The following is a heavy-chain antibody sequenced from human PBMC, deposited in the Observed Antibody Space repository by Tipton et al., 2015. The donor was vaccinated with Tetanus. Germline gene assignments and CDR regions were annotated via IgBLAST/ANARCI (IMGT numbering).Heavy chain of an antibody. CDR2: LIPMFGTP. CDR1: GGTLRGHS. Sequence: QLVQSGPEVKKPGSSVNVSCKASGGTLRGHSITWVRRAPGQGLEWMGGLIPMFGTPKYAQKFQDRVTMSADRSTSTFYMELSRLTSEDTATYYCAQNKRGDYYYYYGWDVWGPGTTVTVSS. V-gene: IGHV1-69*06. CDR3: AQNKRGDYYYYYGWDV. D-gene: IGHD1/OR15-1a*01. J-gene: IGHJ6*02.